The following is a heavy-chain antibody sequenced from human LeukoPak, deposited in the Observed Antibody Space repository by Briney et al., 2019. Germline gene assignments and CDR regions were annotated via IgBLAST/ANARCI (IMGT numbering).Heavy chain of an antibody. J-gene: IGHJ4*02. CDR3: ARDRILERISGRYYFDY. CDR1: GGSISSYY. V-gene: IGHV4-4*07. Sequence: SETLSLTCTVSGGSISSYYWSWIRQPAGKGLEWIGRIYTSGSTNYNPSLKSRVTMSVDTSKNQFSLKLSSVTAADTAVYYCARDRILERISGRYYFDYWGQGTLVTVSS. CDR2: IYTSGST. D-gene: IGHD3-3*01.